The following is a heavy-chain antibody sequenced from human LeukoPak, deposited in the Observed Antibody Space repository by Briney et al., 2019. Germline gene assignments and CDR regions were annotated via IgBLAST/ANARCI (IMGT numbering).Heavy chain of an antibody. J-gene: IGHJ6*03. CDR2: ITSSSSYI. CDR1: GFTFSTYN. Sequence: TGGSLRLSCAASGFTFSTYNMNWVRHAPGKGLEWISSITSSSSYIYYADSVKGRFTISRDNAKNSLYLQMNNLSPDDTAVYFCARDPYSGNYGDDYYYYMDVWGKGTTVIISS. D-gene: IGHD1-26*01. CDR3: ARDPYSGNYGDDYYYYMDV. V-gene: IGHV3-21*06.